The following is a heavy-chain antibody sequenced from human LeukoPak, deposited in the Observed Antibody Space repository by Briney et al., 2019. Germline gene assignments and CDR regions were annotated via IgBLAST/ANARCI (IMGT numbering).Heavy chain of an antibody. Sequence: GEPLKISCKGSGYSFTNYWIGWVRQTPGKGLEWMGIIYPGDSDTRYSPSFQGQVTISADKSFSTAYLQWSRLKASDTATYYCARGMTSFDYWAQGTLVTVSS. V-gene: IGHV5-51*01. CDR2: IYPGDSDT. J-gene: IGHJ4*02. CDR3: ARGMTSFDY. CDR1: GYSFTNYW. D-gene: IGHD1-14*01.